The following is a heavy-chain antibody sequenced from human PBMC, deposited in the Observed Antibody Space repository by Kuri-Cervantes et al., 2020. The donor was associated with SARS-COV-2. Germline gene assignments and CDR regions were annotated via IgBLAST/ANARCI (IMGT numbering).Heavy chain of an antibody. D-gene: IGHD4-17*01. J-gene: IGHJ6*03. CDR2: IYYSGST. CDR3: ARGRGVTTFYYYYYMDV. CDR1: GGSISSHY. Sequence: ETLSLTCTVSGGSISSHYWSWIRQPPGKGLEWIGYIYYSGSTNYNPSLKSRVTISVDTSKNQFSLKLSSVTAADTAVYYCARGRGVTTFYYYYYMDVWGKGTTVTVSS. V-gene: IGHV4-59*11.